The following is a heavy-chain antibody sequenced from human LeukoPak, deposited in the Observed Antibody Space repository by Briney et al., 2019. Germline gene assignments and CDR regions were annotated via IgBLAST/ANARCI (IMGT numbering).Heavy chain of an antibody. D-gene: IGHD2-2*01. CDR3: ARGPYPDPDDIVVVPVPVGGFDY. CDR2: INHSGST. J-gene: IGHJ4*02. V-gene: IGHV4-34*01. Sequence: SETLSLTCAVYGGSFSGYYWSWIRQPPGKGLEWIGEINHSGSTNYNPSLKSRVTISVDTSKNQFSLKLSSVTAADTAVYYCARGPYPDPDDIVVVPVPVGGFDYWGQGTLVTVSS. CDR1: GGSFSGYY.